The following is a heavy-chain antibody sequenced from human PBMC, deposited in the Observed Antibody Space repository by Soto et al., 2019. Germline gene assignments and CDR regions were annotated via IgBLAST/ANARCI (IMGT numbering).Heavy chain of an antibody. Sequence: GGSLRLSCAASGFTFDDYGMSWVRQAPGKGLEWVSGINWNGGSTGYADSVKGRFTISRDNAKNSLYLQMNSLRAEDTALYHCARGGQTARPREYYYYYYMDVWGKGTTVTVSS. CDR2: INWNGGST. CDR3: ARGGQTARPREYYYYYYMDV. J-gene: IGHJ6*03. V-gene: IGHV3-20*01. CDR1: GFTFDDYG. D-gene: IGHD6-6*01.